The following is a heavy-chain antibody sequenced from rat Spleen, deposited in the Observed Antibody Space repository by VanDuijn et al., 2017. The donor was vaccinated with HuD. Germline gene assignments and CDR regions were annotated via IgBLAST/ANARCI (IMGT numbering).Heavy chain of an antibody. V-gene: IGHV5-7*01. D-gene: IGHD1-12*01. CDR1: GFTFSDYN. CDR3: TRQRGDGSYHGGLDY. Sequence: EVKLVESGGGLVQPGRSLKLSCAASGFTFSDYNMAWVRQAPKKGLEWVATISYDGSSTYYRDSVKGRFTISRDNAKSTLYLQMDSLRSEDTAIYYCTRQRGDGSYHGGLDYWGQGVMVTVSS. CDR2: ISYDGSST. J-gene: IGHJ2*01.